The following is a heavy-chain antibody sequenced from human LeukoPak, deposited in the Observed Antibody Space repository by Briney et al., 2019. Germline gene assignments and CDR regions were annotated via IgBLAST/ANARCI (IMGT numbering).Heavy chain of an antibody. CDR1: GGSFRRSA. V-gene: IGHV1-69*05. CDR2: IIPMFGTP. D-gene: IGHD4-11*01. J-gene: IGHJ3*02. CDR3: TKTSQSPVTPGAFDI. Sequence: SVKVSCKASGGSFRRSAISWVRQTPGQGLEWMGGIIPMFGTPNYAQKFRGRVSMTTEEPTSTAYMELSSLTSEDAAVYYCTKTSQSPVTPGAFDIWGQGTMVTVSS.